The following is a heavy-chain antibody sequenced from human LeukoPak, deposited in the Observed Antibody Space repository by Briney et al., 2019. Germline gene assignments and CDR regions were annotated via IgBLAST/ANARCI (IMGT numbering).Heavy chain of an antibody. D-gene: IGHD2-2*01. Sequence: SVKVSCKASGYSFTTYGISWVRQAPGQGLEWMGWISAYSANTNYALKLQGRVTMTTDTSTSTAYMELRSLRSDDTALYYCARDYCSSTSCYFDYWGQGTLVTVSS. CDR1: GYSFTTYG. CDR2: ISAYSANT. V-gene: IGHV1-18*01. J-gene: IGHJ4*02. CDR3: ARDYCSSTSCYFDY.